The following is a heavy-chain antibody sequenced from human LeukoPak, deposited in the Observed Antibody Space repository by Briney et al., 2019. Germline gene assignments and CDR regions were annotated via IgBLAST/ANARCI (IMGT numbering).Heavy chain of an antibody. Sequence: PSETLSLTCGVSGGSISSKNYYWVWIRQTPRKGLEWIGTIYYSGTTYYNPSLKSRVTISVDTSKNQFSLKLSSVTAADTAVYYCAREAGGSGWYGTGSFAFDIWGQGTMVTVSS. CDR2: IYYSGTT. V-gene: IGHV4-39*07. D-gene: IGHD6-19*01. CDR3: AREAGGSGWYGTGSFAFDI. CDR1: GGSISSKNYY. J-gene: IGHJ3*02.